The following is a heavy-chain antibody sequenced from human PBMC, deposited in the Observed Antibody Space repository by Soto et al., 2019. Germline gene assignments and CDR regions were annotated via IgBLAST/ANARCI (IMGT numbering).Heavy chain of an antibody. CDR1: GGSFSGYY. CDR2: INHSGST. V-gene: IGHV4-34*01. Sequence: QVQLQQWGAGLLKPSETLSLTCAVYGGSFSGYYWSWIRQPPGKGLEWIGEINHSGSTNYNPSLKSRVTISVDTSKNQFSLKLSSVTAADTAVYYCARQSQVRRRVVAATAQGYWYFDLWGRGTLVTVSS. CDR3: ARQSQVRRRVVAATAQGYWYFDL. J-gene: IGHJ2*01. D-gene: IGHD2-15*01.